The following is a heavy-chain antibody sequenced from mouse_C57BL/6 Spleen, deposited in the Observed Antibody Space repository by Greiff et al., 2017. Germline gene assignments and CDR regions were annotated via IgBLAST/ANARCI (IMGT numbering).Heavy chain of an antibody. Sequence: VQLQQSGAELVKPGASVKLSCKASGYTFTSYWMHWVKQRPGQGLEWIGMIHPNSGSTNYNEKFKSKATLTVDKSSSTAYMQLSSLTAEDSAVYYCARWYSNYDYWGQGTTLTVSS. CDR3: ARWYSNYDY. CDR1: GYTFTSYW. J-gene: IGHJ2*01. CDR2: IHPNSGST. D-gene: IGHD2-5*01. V-gene: IGHV1-64*01.